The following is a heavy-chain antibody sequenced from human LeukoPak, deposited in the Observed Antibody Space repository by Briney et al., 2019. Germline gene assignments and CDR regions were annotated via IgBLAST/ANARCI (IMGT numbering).Heavy chain of an antibody. J-gene: IGHJ4*02. CDR3: ARSPLSIAARPPFDY. Sequence: ASVKVSCKASGYTFTSYHMHWVRQAPGQGLERMGIINPSGGSTSYAQKFQGRVTMTRDTSTSTVYMELSSLRSEDTAVYYCARSPLSIAARPPFDYWGQGTLVTVSS. CDR1: GYTFTSYH. D-gene: IGHD6-6*01. CDR2: INPSGGST. V-gene: IGHV1-46*01.